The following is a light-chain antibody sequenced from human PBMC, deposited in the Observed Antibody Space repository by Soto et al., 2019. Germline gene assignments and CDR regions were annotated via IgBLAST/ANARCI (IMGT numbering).Light chain of an antibody. CDR3: LHTYNPAGR. CDR1: LNIFYA. V-gene: IGKV1-39*01. Sequence: DILMTQSPSSLSASVGHRVTITCRASLNIFYALSWFQQKAGKPPPQLIDGESALHSGVPVRFSGSASGTDFTLTIRNLQREHFATHDCLHTYNPAGRSGQGTKVHI. J-gene: IGKJ1*01. CDR2: GES.